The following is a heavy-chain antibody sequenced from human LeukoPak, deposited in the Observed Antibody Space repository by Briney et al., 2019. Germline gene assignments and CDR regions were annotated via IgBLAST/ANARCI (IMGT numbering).Heavy chain of an antibody. CDR2: IYYSGST. V-gene: IGHV4-59*01. D-gene: IGHD3-10*01. Sequence: SETLSLTCTVSGGSISSYYWSWIRQPPGKGLEWIGYIYYSGSTNYNPSLKSRVTISVDTSKNQFSLKLSSVTAADTAVYYCARDSGGINMVRGVISYYYYGMDVWGQGTTVTVSS. J-gene: IGHJ6*02. CDR3: ARDSGGINMVRGVISYYYYGMDV. CDR1: GGSISSYY.